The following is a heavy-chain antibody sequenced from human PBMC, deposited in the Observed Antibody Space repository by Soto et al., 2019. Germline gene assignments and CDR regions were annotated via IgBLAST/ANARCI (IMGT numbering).Heavy chain of an antibody. CDR2: VFSSGST. V-gene: IGHV4-39*01. Sequence: GGSLRIRDGSWAWINKPPGKGLEWIGSVFSSGSTYYTPSLKSRVTMSADTSKNQFSLKVNSVTAADTAVYYCTRLRGGLLWWFDSWGQGIPVTVSS. CDR1: GGSLRIRDGS. D-gene: IGHD2-15*01. CDR3: TRLRGGLLWWFDS. J-gene: IGHJ5*01.